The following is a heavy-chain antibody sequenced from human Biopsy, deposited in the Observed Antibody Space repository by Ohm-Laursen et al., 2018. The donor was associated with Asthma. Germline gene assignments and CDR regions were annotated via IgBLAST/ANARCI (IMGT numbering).Heavy chain of an antibody. CDR2: INPSGGST. CDR3: ARDGPVGAPSDY. V-gene: IGHV1-46*01. Sequence: SVKVSCKASGYTFTSYYMHWVRQAPGQGLEWMGIINPSGGSTSYAQKFQGRVTMTRDTSTSTAYMELRSLRSDDAAVYYCARDGPVGAPSDYWGQGTLVTVSS. CDR1: GYTFTSYY. J-gene: IGHJ4*02. D-gene: IGHD1-26*01.